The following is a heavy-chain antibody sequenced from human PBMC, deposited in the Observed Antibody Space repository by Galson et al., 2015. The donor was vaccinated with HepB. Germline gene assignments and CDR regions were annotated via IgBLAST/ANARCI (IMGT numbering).Heavy chain of an antibody. V-gene: IGHV3-21*01. J-gene: IGHJ4*02. Sequence: SLRLSCAASGITFNTYSMNWVRQAPGKGLEWVASISSSSSYIYYADSVKGRFTISRDNAMNSLYLQMNSLRAEDTAVYHCATVEILVVRGGLRTRSYFDYWGRGTLVTVSS. CDR2: ISSSSSYI. D-gene: IGHD3-10*01. CDR1: GITFNTYS. CDR3: ATVEILVVRGGLRTRSYFDY.